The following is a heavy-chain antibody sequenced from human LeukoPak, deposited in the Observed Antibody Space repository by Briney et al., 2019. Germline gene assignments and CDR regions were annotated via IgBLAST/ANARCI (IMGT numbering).Heavy chain of an antibody. V-gene: IGHV4-59*01. CDR3: ARVKYSSGPTTNYFDY. CDR2: IYYSGST. J-gene: IGHJ4*02. Sequence: SETLSLTCTVSGGSISSYYWSWIRQPPGKGLEWIGYIYYSGSTNYNPSLKSRVTISVDTSKNQFSLKLSSVTAADTAVYYCARVKYSSGPTTNYFDYWGQGTLVTVSS. D-gene: IGHD6-19*01. CDR1: GGSISSYY.